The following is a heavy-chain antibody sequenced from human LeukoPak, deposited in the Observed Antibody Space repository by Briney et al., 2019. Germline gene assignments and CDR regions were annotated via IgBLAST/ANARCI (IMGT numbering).Heavy chain of an antibody. Sequence: PGGSPRLSCAASGFTFSSYGMHWVRQAPGKGLEWVAVIWYDGSNKYYADSVKGRFTISRDNSKNTLYLQMNSLRAEDTAVYYCARALAAAAHDAFDIWGQGTMVTVSS. J-gene: IGHJ3*02. CDR1: GFTFSSYG. CDR2: IWYDGSNK. D-gene: IGHD6-13*01. CDR3: ARALAAAAHDAFDI. V-gene: IGHV3-33*01.